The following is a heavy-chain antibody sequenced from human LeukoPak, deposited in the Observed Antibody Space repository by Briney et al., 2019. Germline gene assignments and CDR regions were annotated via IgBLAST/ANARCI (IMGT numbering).Heavy chain of an antibody. V-gene: IGHV3-48*03. D-gene: IGHD6-13*01. Sequence: SGGSLRLSCAASGFTFSSYEMNWVRQAPGKGLEWVSYISSSGSTIYYADSVKGRFTTSRDNAKNSLYLQMNSLRAEDTAVYYCARDWGAGTVDYWGQGTLVTVSS. J-gene: IGHJ4*02. CDR2: ISSSGSTI. CDR3: ARDWGAGTVDY. CDR1: GFTFSSYE.